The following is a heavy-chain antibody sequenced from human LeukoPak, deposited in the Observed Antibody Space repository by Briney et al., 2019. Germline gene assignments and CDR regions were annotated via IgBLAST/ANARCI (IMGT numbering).Heavy chain of an antibody. CDR3: AKEGYSSGWFFAYYFDY. D-gene: IGHD6-19*01. Sequence: PSETLSLTCTVSGGSINSYYWSWIRQPAGKGLEWIGRIYNSGSTNYNPSLKSRLTMSVDTSKNQFSLKLSSVTAADMAVYYCAKEGYSSGWFFAYYFDYWGQGNLVTASS. V-gene: IGHV4-4*07. CDR2: IYNSGST. J-gene: IGHJ4*02. CDR1: GGSINSYY.